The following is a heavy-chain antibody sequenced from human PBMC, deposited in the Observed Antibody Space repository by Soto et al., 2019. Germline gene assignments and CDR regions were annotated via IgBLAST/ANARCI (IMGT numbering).Heavy chain of an antibody. CDR2: ISAYNGNT. Sequence: VASVKVSCKASGYTFTSYGISWVRQAPGQGLEWMGWISAYNGNTNYAQKLQGRVTMATDTSTSTAYMELRSLRSDDTAVYYCARWRVATIDKRDFDYWGQGTLVTVSS. CDR1: GYTFTSYG. J-gene: IGHJ4*02. CDR3: ARWRVATIDKRDFDY. V-gene: IGHV1-18*01. D-gene: IGHD5-12*01.